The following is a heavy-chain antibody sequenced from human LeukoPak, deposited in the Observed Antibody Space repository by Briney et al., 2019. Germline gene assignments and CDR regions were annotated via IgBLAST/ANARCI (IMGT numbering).Heavy chain of an antibody. CDR2: ISAYNGNT. CDR3: ARGGWTIVVVPAFYGMDV. CDR1: GYTFTSYG. J-gene: IGHJ6*02. D-gene: IGHD2-2*01. V-gene: IGHV1-18*01. Sequence: GASVKVSCKASGYTFTSYGISWVRQAPGQGLEWMGWISAYNGNTNYAQKLQGRVTMTTDTSTSTAYMELRSLRSDDTAVYYCARGGWTIVVVPAFYGMDVWGQGTTVTVSS.